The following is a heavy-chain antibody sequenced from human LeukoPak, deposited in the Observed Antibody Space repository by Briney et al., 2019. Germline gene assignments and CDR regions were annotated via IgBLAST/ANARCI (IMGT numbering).Heavy chain of an antibody. J-gene: IGHJ5*02. CDR2: ISGSGGST. Sequence: GGSLRLSCAASGFTFSSYAMSWVRQAPGKGLEWVLAISGSGGSTYYADSVKGRFTISRDNSKNTLYLQMNSLRAEDTAVYYCAKGPGGSYLNWFDPWGQGTLVTVSS. D-gene: IGHD1-26*01. CDR3: AKGPGGSYLNWFDP. CDR1: GFTFSSYA. V-gene: IGHV3-23*01.